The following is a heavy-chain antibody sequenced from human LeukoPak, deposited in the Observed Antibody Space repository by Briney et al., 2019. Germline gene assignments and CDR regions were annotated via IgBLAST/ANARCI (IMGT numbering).Heavy chain of an antibody. J-gene: IGHJ4*02. Sequence: SVKVSCRASGGTFSSYAISWVRQAPGQGLEWMGGIIPIFGTANYAQKFQGRVTITTDESTSTAYMELSSLRSEDTAVYYCASVSGYDFWSGYSIMGDWGQGTLVTVSS. V-gene: IGHV1-69*05. CDR2: IIPIFGTA. CDR1: GGTFSSYA. CDR3: ASVSGYDFWSGYSIMGD. D-gene: IGHD3-3*01.